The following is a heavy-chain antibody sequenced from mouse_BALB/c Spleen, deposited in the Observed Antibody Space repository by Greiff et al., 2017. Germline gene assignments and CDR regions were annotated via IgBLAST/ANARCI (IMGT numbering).Heavy chain of an antibody. CDR3: AREDYGLFDY. D-gene: IGHD1-2*01. V-gene: IGHV1-7*01. CDR1: GYTFTSYW. CDR2: INPSTGYT. J-gene: IGHJ2*01. Sequence: QVQLQQSGAELAKPGASVKMSCKASGYTFTSYWMHWVKQRPGQGLEWIGYINPSTGYTEYNQKFKDKATLTADKSSSTAYMQLSSLTSEDSAVYYCAREDYGLFDYWGQGTTLTVSS.